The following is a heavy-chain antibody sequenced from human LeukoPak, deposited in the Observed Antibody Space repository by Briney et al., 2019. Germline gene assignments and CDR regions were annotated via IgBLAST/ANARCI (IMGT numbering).Heavy chain of an antibody. J-gene: IGHJ6*03. V-gene: IGHV3-23*01. D-gene: IGHD3-3*01. CDR3: AKGGLRFLEWPPYYMDV. CDR1: GFTFSSYA. CDR2: ISGSGGST. Sequence: GGSLRLSCAASGFTFSSYAMHWVRQAPGKGLEWVSAISGSGGSTYYADSVKGRFTISRDNSKNTLYLQMNSLRAEDTAVYYCAKGGLRFLEWPPYYMDVWGKGTTVTVSS.